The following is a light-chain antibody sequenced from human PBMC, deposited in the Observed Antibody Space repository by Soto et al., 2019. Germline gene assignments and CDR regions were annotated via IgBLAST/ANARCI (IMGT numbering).Light chain of an antibody. CDR2: LGS. Sequence: DIVVTQSPLSLPVTPGEPASISCRSSQSLLHANGYIYLDWYLQKPGQSPQLLIYLGSSRASGVPDRFSGSGSGTEFTLKISRVEAEYVGVYYCMQTLQSRTFGQGTKVEIK. CDR1: QSLLHANGYIY. J-gene: IGKJ1*01. CDR3: MQTLQSRT. V-gene: IGKV2-28*01.